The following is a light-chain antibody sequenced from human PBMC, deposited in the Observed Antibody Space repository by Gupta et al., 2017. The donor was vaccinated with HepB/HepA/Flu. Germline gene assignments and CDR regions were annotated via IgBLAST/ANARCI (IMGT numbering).Light chain of an antibody. CDR1: SSDVGGYNY. J-gene: IGLJ1*01. CDR2: DVS. V-gene: IGLV2-11*01. Sequence: QSALTQPRSVSGSPGQSVTISCTGTSSDVGGYNYVSWYQQHPGKAPKLMIYDVSKRPSGVPDRLSGYKSGNTASRNISGLQAEDEADYYCCSYSGSYTFPYVFGTGTKVTVL. CDR3: CSYSGSYTFPYV.